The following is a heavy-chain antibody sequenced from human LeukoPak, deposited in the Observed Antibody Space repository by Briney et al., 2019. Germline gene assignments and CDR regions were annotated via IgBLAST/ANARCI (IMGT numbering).Heavy chain of an antibody. CDR3: ARVSEWVQHGWFDP. D-gene: IGHD3-3*01. CDR2: IGAYNGNT. V-gene: IGHV1-18*01. J-gene: IGHJ5*02. CDR1: GYTFTSYG. Sequence: ASVKVSCKASGYTFTSYGISWVRQAPGQGLEWMGWIGAYNGNTNYAQKLQGRVTMTTDTSTSTAYMELRSLRSDDTAVYYCARVSEWVQHGWFDPWGQGTLVTVSS.